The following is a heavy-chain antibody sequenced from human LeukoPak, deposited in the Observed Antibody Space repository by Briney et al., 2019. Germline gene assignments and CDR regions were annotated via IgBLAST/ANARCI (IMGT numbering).Heavy chain of an antibody. D-gene: IGHD1-1*01. CDR1: GFTFSNFW. J-gene: IGHJ4*02. V-gene: IGHV3-7*04. CDR3: ARGDDFSGDH. Sequence: GGSLRLSCAVSGFTFSNFWMSWVRQAPGRGVEWVANIHPEGNEKYHVESVKGRFTISRDNAKNSLFLQMNGLRVEDTAVYYCARGDDFSGDHWGQGTLVTVSS. CDR2: IHPEGNEK.